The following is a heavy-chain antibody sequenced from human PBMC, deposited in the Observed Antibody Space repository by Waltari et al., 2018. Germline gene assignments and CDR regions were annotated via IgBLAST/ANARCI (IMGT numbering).Heavy chain of an antibody. CDR1: GYPISSGYY. Sequence: QVQLQESGPGLVKPSETLSLTCTVSGYPISSGYYWGWIRQPQGKGLEWIGGIYHSGSTYYNPSLKSRVTISVDTSKNQFSLKLSSVTAADTAVYYCARVKKSYDSSGSALYAFDIWGQGTMVTVSS. CDR3: ARVKKSYDSSGSALYAFDI. D-gene: IGHD3-22*01. V-gene: IGHV4-38-2*02. J-gene: IGHJ3*02. CDR2: IYHSGST.